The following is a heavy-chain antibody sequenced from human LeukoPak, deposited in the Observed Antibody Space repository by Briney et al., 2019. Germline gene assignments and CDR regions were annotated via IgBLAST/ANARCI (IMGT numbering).Heavy chain of an antibody. CDR3: ARVRGYCSSTICYRYYFDY. D-gene: IGHD2-2*01. CDR1: GYSISSGYY. V-gene: IGHV4-38-2*02. CDR2: IYHSGST. J-gene: IGHJ4*02. Sequence: SETLSLTCTVSGYSISSGYYWGWIRQPPGKGLEWIGTIYHSGSTYYNPSLKSRVTISVDTSKNQLSLKLTSVTAADTAVYYCARVRGYCSSTICYRYYFDYWGQGTLVTVSS.